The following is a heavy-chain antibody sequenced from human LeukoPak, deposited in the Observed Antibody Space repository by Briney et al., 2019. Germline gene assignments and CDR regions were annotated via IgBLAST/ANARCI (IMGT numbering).Heavy chain of an antibody. CDR1: GFTISIYA. Sequence: GGSLRLSCSASGFTISIYAMHWVRQAPGKELEYVSGISSKGVSTYYADSVKGRFTISRDNSKDTMFLQMSSLRAEDTAVYYCVKGGQYSSSSHFDYWGQGTLVTVSS. J-gene: IGHJ4*02. V-gene: IGHV3-64D*09. CDR3: VKGGQYSSSSHFDY. D-gene: IGHD6-6*01. CDR2: ISSKGVST.